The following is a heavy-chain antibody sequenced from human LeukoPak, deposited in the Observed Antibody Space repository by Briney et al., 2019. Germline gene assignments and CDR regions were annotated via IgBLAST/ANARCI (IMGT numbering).Heavy chain of an antibody. D-gene: IGHD5-18*01. V-gene: IGHV1-69*04. J-gene: IGHJ4*02. CDR1: GGTFITYA. CDR2: IIPILNIT. Sequence: ASVKVSCKGSGGTFITYAISWVRQAPGQGLEWMGRIIPILNITNYAQKFQGRVTITADKSTNTAYMELSNLRSEDTAVYFCARDRALVRELWSASAFDYRGQGTLVTVSS. CDR3: ARDRALVRELWSASAFDY.